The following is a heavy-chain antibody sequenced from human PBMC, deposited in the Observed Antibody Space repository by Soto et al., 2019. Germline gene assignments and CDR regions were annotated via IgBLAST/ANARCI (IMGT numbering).Heavy chain of an antibody. CDR1: GVTFINYG. V-gene: IGHV3-33*01. J-gene: IGHJ4*02. CDR3: ARDGYCSGGSCYSVPVFDY. D-gene: IGHD2-15*01. Sequence: GGSLRLPCAAAGVTFINYGIHRVRQAPGKGLKWGAVIWYDGSNKYYADSVKGRFTISRDNSKNMLYLQMNSLRAEDTAVYYCARDGYCSGGSCYSVPVFDYWGQGTLVTVSS. CDR2: IWYDGSNK.